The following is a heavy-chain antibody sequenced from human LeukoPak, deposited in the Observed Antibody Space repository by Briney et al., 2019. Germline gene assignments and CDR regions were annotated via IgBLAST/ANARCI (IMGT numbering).Heavy chain of an antibody. V-gene: IGHV3-48*03. Sequence: GGSLRLSCAACGFTFSSHQMNWVRQAPGKGVEGVSYISRSGTTIYYADSVKGRFTIPRDNAKNSLYLQMNSLRAEDTAVYYCARGSIVVADDAFDIWGQGTMGTVSS. D-gene: IGHD2-15*01. CDR2: ISRSGTTI. CDR3: ARGSIVVADDAFDI. CDR1: GFTFSSHQ. J-gene: IGHJ3*02.